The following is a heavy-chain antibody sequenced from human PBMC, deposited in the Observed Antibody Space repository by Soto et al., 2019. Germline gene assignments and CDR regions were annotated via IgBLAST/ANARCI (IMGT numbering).Heavy chain of an antibody. CDR1: GYTFTSYG. J-gene: IGHJ3*02. CDR2: ISAYNGNT. D-gene: IGHD3-22*01. V-gene: IGHV1-18*01. Sequence: ASVKVSCKASGYTFTSYGISWVRQAPGQGLEWMGWISAYNGNTNYAQKLQGRVTMTTDTSTSTAYMELRSLRSDDTAVYYCARTPYYYDSRGYYSRLGGAFDIWGQGTMVTVSS. CDR3: ARTPYYYDSRGYYSRLGGAFDI.